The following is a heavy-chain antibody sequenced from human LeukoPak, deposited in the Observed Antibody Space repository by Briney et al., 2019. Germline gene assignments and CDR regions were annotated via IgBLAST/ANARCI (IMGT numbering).Heavy chain of an antibody. CDR3: AMVVTATIDY. Sequence: SETLSLTCTVYGGSFSGSYWSWIRQPPGKGLEWIGDINHSGSTNYNPSLKSRVTISVDTSKNQFSLKLSSVTAADTAVYYCAMVVTATIDYWGQGTLVTASS. CDR2: INHSGST. D-gene: IGHD2-21*02. V-gene: IGHV4-34*01. J-gene: IGHJ4*02. CDR1: GGSFSGSY.